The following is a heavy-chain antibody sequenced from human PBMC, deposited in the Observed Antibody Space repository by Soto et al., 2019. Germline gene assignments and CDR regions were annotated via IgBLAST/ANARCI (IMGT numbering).Heavy chain of an antibody. V-gene: IGHV4-34*01. J-gene: IGHJ4*02. CDR3: GGVVVVAAQPFDY. CDR2: INHSGST. CDR1: GGSFSGYY. Sequence: PSETLSLTCAVYGGSFSGYYWSWIRQPPGKGLEWIGEINHSGSTNYNPSLKSRVTISVDTSKNQFSLKLSSVTAADTAVYYCGGVVVVAAQPFDYWGQGTLVTVSS. D-gene: IGHD2-15*01.